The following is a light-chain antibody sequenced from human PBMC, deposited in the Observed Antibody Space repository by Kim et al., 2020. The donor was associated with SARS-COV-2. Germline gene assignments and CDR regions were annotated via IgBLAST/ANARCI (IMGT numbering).Light chain of an antibody. V-gene: IGKV3-20*01. CDR2: VAS. CDR1: QSVSSSY. J-gene: IGKJ2*01. CDR3: QQYGSSPAT. Sequence: LSPGERATLSCRASQSVSSSYLAWYQQKPGQAPRLLIYVASSRATGIPDRFSGSGSGTDFTLTISRLEPEDFAVYYCQQYGSSPATFGQGTKLEI.